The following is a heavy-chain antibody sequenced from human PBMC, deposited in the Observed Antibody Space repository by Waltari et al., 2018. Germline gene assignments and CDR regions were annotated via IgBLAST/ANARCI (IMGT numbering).Heavy chain of an antibody. J-gene: IGHJ6*02. CDR3: TNLDDFLDV. V-gene: IGHV3-9*01. D-gene: IGHD1-1*01. Sequence: EAQLVESGGGLIQPGRSLRLSCAASGFTFDNYVRHWVREVPGKGLEWVASISWNSQSIGYADSVKGRFTISRDNAKKSLYLQMNSVRVEDTALYYCTNLDDFLDVWGQGTTVTVSS. CDR2: ISWNSQSI. CDR1: GFTFDNYV.